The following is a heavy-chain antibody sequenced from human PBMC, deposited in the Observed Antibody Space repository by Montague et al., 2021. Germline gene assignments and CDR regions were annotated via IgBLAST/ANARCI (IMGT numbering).Heavy chain of an antibody. Sequence: VKPTQTLTLTCTFSGFSLNTRGEGVGWVRQPPGKALEWLALIYWDDDKRYSPSLKSRSTISKDTTKNEVVLTVANMDPVDTATYYCARYGDYGSWFDPWGQGTLVTVSS. J-gene: IGHJ5*02. CDR3: ARYGDYGSWFDP. D-gene: IGHD4-17*01. CDR1: GFSLNTRGEG. V-gene: IGHV2-5*02. CDR2: IYWDDDK.